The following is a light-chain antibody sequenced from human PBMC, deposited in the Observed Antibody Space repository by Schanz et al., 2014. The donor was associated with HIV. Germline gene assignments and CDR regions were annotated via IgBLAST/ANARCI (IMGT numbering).Light chain of an antibody. CDR2: NTY. CDR3: ATWDDSLNGWV. Sequence: QPVLTQPPSASGTPGQRVTISCSGSSSNFRSNAVHWYQQLPGTAPTLVIYNTYHRPSGVPDRFSGSQSGASASLAISGLQSEDEADFYCATWDDSLNGWVFGGGNKLTVL. V-gene: IGLV1-44*01. J-gene: IGLJ3*02. CDR1: SSNFRSNA.